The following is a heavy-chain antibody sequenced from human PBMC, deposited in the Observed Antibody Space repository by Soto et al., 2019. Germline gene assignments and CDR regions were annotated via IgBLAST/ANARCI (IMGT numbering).Heavy chain of an antibody. D-gene: IGHD2-2*01. CDR1: GYTFTSYS. Sequence: ASVKVSCKASGYTFTSYSMRWVRQAPGQGLEWMGIIIPSGGTTNYAQKFQGRVTITADESTSTAYMELSSLRSEDTAVYYCARDGPDSNPIDIVVVPAARAYYYGMDVWGQGTTVTVSS. V-gene: IGHV1-46*01. CDR3: ARDGPDSNPIDIVVVPAARAYYYGMDV. CDR2: IIPSGGTT. J-gene: IGHJ6*02.